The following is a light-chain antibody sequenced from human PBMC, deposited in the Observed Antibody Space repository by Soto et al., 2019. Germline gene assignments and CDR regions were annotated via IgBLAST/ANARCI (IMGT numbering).Light chain of an antibody. CDR2: LGS. CDR1: QSLLHSNGYNY. CDR3: VQALQTPPYT. J-gene: IGKJ2*01. Sequence: DIVMTQSPLSLPVTPGEPASISCRSSQSLLHSNGYNYLDWYLQKPGQSPQLLIYLGSNRASGVPDRFSGSGSGIDFTLKISRVEAEDVGVYYCVQALQTPPYTFGQGTKLEIK. V-gene: IGKV2-28*01.